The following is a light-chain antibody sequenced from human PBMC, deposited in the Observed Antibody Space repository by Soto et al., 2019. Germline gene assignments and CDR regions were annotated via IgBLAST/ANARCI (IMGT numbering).Light chain of an antibody. J-gene: IGKJ5*01. Sequence: EIVMTQSPATLSVSPGERVTLSCRASQSVRSNLAWYQQKPGQAPRLLIYGASTRATGLPARFSGSGSGTDFTLNISSLQSEDFAVYYCQQYNTWPPITFGQGTRLEIK. CDR2: GAS. CDR3: QQYNTWPPIT. CDR1: QSVRSN. V-gene: IGKV3-15*01.